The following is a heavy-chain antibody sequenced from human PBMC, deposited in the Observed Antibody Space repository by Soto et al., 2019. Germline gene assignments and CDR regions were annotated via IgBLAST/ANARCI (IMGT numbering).Heavy chain of an antibody. D-gene: IGHD1-26*01. V-gene: IGHV3-23*01. CDR3: AKQQMGVIRALDY. Sequence: VGFLRLSCAASGVTFSDHSIRRIIQTPGKGLEWVSTIRETGNTYYADSVRGRFATSRDNSENTLYLQMSSLRAEDTAVYYCAKQQMGVIRALDYWGQGTLVTVSS. CDR1: GVTFSDHS. CDR2: IRETGNT. J-gene: IGHJ4*02.